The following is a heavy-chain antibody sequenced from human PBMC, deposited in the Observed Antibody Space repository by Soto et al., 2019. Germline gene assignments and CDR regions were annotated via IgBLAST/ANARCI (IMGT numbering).Heavy chain of an antibody. J-gene: IGHJ4*02. V-gene: IGHV2-26*01. D-gene: IGHD2-15*01. CDR1: GFSLSNARMG. Sequence: SGPTLVNPTETLTLTCTVSGFSLSNARMGVSWIRQPPGKALEWLAHIFSNDEKSYSTSLKSRLTISKDTSKSQVVLTMTNMDPVDTATYYCARMRGYCSGGSCYLSAFHYWGQGTLVTVSS. CDR3: ARMRGYCSGGSCYLSAFHY. CDR2: IFSNDEK.